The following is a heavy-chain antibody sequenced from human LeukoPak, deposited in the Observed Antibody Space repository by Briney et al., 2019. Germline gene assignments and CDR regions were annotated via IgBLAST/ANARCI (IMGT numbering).Heavy chain of an antibody. D-gene: IGHD6-6*01. CDR2: INPNSGGT. CDR3: ARDRRTVYSSSQRHRTSDY. V-gene: IGHV1-2*02. J-gene: IGHJ4*02. CDR1: GYTFTGYY. Sequence: GASVKVSCKASGYTFTGYYMHWVRQAPGQGLEWMGWINPNSGGTNYAQKFQGRVTMTRDTSISTAYMELSRLRSDDTAVYYCARDRRTVYSSSQRHRTSDYWGQGTLVTVSS.